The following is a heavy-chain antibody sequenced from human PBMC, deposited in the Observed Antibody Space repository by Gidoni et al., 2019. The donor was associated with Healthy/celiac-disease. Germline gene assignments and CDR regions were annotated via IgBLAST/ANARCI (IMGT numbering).Heavy chain of an antibody. CDR1: GGSINSYY. CDR2: IYYSGST. V-gene: IGHV4-59*08. CDR3: ARHDLDAFDI. Sequence: QVPLQESGPGLVKPSETLSLTCTVSGGSINSYYWSWIRQPPGKGLEWIGYIYYSGSTNYNPSLKSRVTISVDTSKNHFSLKLSSVTAADTAVYYCARHDLDAFDIWGQGTMVTVSS. J-gene: IGHJ3*02. D-gene: IGHD3-3*01.